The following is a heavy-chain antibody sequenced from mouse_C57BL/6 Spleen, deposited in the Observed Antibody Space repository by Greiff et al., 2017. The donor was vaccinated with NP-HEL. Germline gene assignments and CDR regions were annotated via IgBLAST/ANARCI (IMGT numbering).Heavy chain of an antibody. Sequence: QVQLQQPGAELVKPGASVKMSCKASGYTFTSYWITWVKQRPGQGLEWIGDIYPGSGSTNYNEKFKSKATLTVDTSSSTAYMQLSSLTSEDSAVYYCARLGYYYGSSPWFAYWGQGTLVTVSA. CDR2: IYPGSGST. J-gene: IGHJ3*01. CDR1: GYTFTSYW. D-gene: IGHD1-1*01. V-gene: IGHV1-55*01. CDR3: ARLGYYYGSSPWFAY.